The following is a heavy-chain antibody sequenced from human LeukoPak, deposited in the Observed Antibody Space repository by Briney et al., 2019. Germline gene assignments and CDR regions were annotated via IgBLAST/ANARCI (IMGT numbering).Heavy chain of an antibody. V-gene: IGHV3-23*01. Sequence: GGSLRLSCAASGFTFSSYAMSWVRQAPGKGLEWVSAISGSGGSTYYADSVKGRFTISRDNSKNTLYLQMNSLRAEDTAVYYCAKDPIWFGELSSPDYYYGMDVWGQGTTVTVSS. CDR2: ISGSGGST. J-gene: IGHJ6*02. CDR3: AKDPIWFGELSSPDYYYGMDV. D-gene: IGHD3-10*01. CDR1: GFTFSSYA.